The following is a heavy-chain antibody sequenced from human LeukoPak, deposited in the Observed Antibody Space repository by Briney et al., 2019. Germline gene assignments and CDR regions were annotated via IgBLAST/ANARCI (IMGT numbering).Heavy chain of an antibody. CDR1: GGSFSGYY. V-gene: IGHV4-59*01. CDR3: AREVSRGGSSWYRTFNWFDP. Sequence: SETLSLTCAVYGGSFSGYYWSWIRQPPGKGLEWIGYIYYSGSTNYNPSLKSRVTISVDTSKNQFSLKLSSVTAADTAVYYCAREVSRGGSSWYRTFNWFDPWGQGTLVTVSS. CDR2: IYYSGST. J-gene: IGHJ5*02. D-gene: IGHD6-13*01.